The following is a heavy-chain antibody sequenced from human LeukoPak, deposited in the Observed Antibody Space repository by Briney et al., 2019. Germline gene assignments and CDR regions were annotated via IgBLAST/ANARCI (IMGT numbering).Heavy chain of an antibody. D-gene: IGHD2-2*01. J-gene: IGHJ4*02. V-gene: IGHV3-23*01. CDR2: ISGSGGST. CDR3: ANDIVVVPAAPN. Sequence: PGGSLRLSCAASGFTFSSYAMSWVRQAPGKGLEWVSAISGSGGSTYYADSVKGRFTISRDNSKNTLYLQMNSLRAEDTAVYYCANDIVVVPAAPNWGQGTLVTVSS. CDR1: GFTFSSYA.